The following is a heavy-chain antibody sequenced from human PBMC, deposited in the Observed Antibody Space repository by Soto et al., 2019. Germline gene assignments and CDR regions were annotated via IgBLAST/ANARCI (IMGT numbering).Heavy chain of an antibody. J-gene: IGHJ6*02. D-gene: IGHD1-26*01. V-gene: IGHV3-33*01. CDR3: AREPVGPDYAMDV. Sequence: QERLVESGGGVVQPGRSLRLSCAASGFTFSSYGMHWVRQTPGKGLEWVAVLGFDGGGRYYADSVKGRFTISRDNSKNTLDRQMDSLRVEDTALYYCAREPVGPDYAMDVWGQGTTVTVSS. CDR1: GFTFSSYG. CDR2: LGFDGGGR.